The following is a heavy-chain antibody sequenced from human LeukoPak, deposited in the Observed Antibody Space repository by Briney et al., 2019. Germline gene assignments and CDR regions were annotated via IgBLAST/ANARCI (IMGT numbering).Heavy chain of an antibody. J-gene: IGHJ4*02. Sequence: GGSLRLSCEASGFTFSTYWMSWVRQAPGKGLQWVGNINQDGTEKHYLDSMRGRFTISRDNAKNSLFLQMNSLRAEDTAVYFCARDLYYFESEGYYASDYWGQGTLVTVSS. CDR2: INQDGTEK. D-gene: IGHD3-22*01. CDR3: ARDLYYFESEGYYASDY. V-gene: IGHV3-7*01. CDR1: GFTFSTYW.